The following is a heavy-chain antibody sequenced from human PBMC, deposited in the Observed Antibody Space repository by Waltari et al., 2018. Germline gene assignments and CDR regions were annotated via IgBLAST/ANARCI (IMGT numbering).Heavy chain of an antibody. J-gene: IGHJ3*02. D-gene: IGHD1-26*01. CDR2: ISSSSYI. CDR3: ARDGSGSFADAFDI. CDR1: GFTFSSYS. V-gene: IGHV3-21*01. Sequence: EVQLVESGGGLVKPGGSLRLSCAASGFTFSSYSMNWVRQAPGKGLEWVSSISSSSYIYYADSVKGRFTISRDNAKNSLYLQMNSLRAEDTAVYYCARDGSGSFADAFDIWGQGTMVTVSS.